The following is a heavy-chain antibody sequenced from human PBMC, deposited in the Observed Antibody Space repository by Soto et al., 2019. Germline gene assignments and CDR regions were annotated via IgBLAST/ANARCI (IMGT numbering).Heavy chain of an antibody. D-gene: IGHD3-16*01. Sequence: PSETLSLTCTVSGGSISSGGYYWSWIRQHPEKGLERIGYIYYSGSTYYNPSLKSRITISVDTSKNQFSLKLSSVTAADTAVYYCARDLRNRGGSYNDAFDIWGQGTMVTVSS. V-gene: IGHV4-31*03. J-gene: IGHJ3*02. CDR3: ARDLRNRGGSYNDAFDI. CDR2: IYYSGST. CDR1: GGSISSGGYY.